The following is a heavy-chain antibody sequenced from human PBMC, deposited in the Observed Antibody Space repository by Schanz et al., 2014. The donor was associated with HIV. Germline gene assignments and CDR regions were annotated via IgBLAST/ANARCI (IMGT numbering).Heavy chain of an antibody. J-gene: IGHJ6*02. Sequence: QVQLVQSGAEVKKPGASVKVSCKASGYTFTGYYLHWIRQAPGQGLEWMGWFNPNSGGRIYPQKFEGRVTMTSDTSISTAYMELSSLRYDDTAVYYCAREPSFSGLDVWGQGTTVIVSS. CDR3: AREPSFSGLDV. D-gene: IGHD6-6*01. CDR1: GYTFTGYY. V-gene: IGHV1-2*02. CDR2: FNPNSGGR.